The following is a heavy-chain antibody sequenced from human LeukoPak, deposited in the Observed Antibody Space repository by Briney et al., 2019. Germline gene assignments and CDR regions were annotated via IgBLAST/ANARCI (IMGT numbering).Heavy chain of an antibody. V-gene: IGHV4-30-2*06. CDR1: GGSISSDSYY. CDR3: ARVHYDVLTGYLGGMDD. J-gene: IGHJ6*04. D-gene: IGHD3-9*01. Sequence: SETLSLTCAVSGGSISSDSYYWTWIRQSPTKGLDWIGYVYHSGSAYYNPSFESRVTMSADRSKNQFSLKLSSVTAADTAVYYCARVHYDVLTGYLGGMDDWGKGTTVTVSS. CDR2: VYHSGSA.